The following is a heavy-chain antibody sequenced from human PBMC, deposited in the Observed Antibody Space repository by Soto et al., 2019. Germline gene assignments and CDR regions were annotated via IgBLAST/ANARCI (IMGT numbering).Heavy chain of an antibody. V-gene: IGHV1-3*01. CDR1: GYTFTSYA. CDR3: ARVVWFGELFGYFDY. D-gene: IGHD3-10*01. Sequence: QVQLVQSGAEVKKRGASVKVSCKASGYTFTSYAMHWVRQAPGQRLEWMGWINAGNGNTKYSQKFQGRVTITRDTSASTAYMDLSSLRSEDTAVYYCARVVWFGELFGYFDYWGQGTLVTVSS. CDR2: INAGNGNT. J-gene: IGHJ4*02.